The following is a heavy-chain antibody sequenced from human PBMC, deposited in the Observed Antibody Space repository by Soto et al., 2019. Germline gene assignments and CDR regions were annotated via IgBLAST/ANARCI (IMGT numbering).Heavy chain of an antibody. CDR2: INHSGST. J-gene: IGHJ6*03. CDR1: GGSFSGYY. CDR3: ARYASLPQYCSSTSCYPTRLARDYMDV. Sequence: SETLSLTCAVYGGSFSGYYWSWIRQPPGKGLEWIGEINHSGSTNYNPSLKSRVTISVDTSKNQFSLKLSSVTAADTAVYYCARYASLPQYCSSTSCYPTRLARDYMDVWGKGTTVTVSS. V-gene: IGHV4-34*01. D-gene: IGHD2-2*01.